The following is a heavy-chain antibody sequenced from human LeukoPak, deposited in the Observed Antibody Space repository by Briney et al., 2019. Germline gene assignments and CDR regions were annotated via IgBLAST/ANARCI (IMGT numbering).Heavy chain of an antibody. D-gene: IGHD6-13*01. CDR2: INHSGST. Sequence: KPSETLSLTCAVYGGSFSGYYWSWIRQPPGKGLEWIGKINHSGSTNYNPSLKSRVTISVDTSKNQFSLKLSSVAAADTAVYYCARGSSQQLVSPHFDYWGQGTLVTVSS. CDR3: ARGSSQQLVSPHFDY. CDR1: GGSFSGYY. J-gene: IGHJ4*02. V-gene: IGHV4-34*01.